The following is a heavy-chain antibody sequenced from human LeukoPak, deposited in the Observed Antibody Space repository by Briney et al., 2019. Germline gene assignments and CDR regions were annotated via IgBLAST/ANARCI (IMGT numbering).Heavy chain of an antibody. D-gene: IGHD3-10*01. J-gene: IGHJ4*02. CDR3: ARGDYYGSGSSPVYFDY. CDR2: TYHSGST. V-gene: IGHV4-38-2*02. Sequence: AESRALTCSVSGYSIRIGYYWGWIGQPPGEGVDGMGSTYHSGSTYYNPSLKSRVTISVDTSKNQFSLKLSSVTAADTAVYYCARGDYYGSGSSPVYFDYWGQGTLVTVSS. CDR1: GYSIRIGYY.